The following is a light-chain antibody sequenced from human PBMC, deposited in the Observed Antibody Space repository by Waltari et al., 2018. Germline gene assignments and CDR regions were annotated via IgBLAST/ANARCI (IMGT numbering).Light chain of an antibody. CDR3: QQYHDWPRT. CDR2: DAS. CDR1: QSLRRD. J-gene: IGKJ1*01. V-gene: IGKV3-15*01. Sequence: EILLTQSPATLSVSPGERATLFCRASQSLRRDLAWYQQKPGQAPRLLVYDASTREVGVPDRFSGSGSRTEFTLTISSLQSEDSAVYYCQQYHDWPRTFGQGTKVEIK.